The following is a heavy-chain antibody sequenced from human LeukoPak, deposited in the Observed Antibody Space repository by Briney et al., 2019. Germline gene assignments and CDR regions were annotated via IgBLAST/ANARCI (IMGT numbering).Heavy chain of an antibody. CDR3: AKDGSGWYCAH. CDR1: GFTFSSYG. CDR2: ISYDGSNK. D-gene: IGHD6-19*01. V-gene: IGHV3-30*18. Sequence: PGGSLRLSCAASGFTFSSYGMHWVRQAPGKGLEWVAVISYDGSNKYYADSVKGRFTISRDNSKNTLYLQMNSLRAEDTAVYYCAKDGSGWYCAHWGQGTLVTVSS. J-gene: IGHJ4*02.